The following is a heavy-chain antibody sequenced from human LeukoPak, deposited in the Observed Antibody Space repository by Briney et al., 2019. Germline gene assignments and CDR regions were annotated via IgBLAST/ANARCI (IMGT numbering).Heavy chain of an antibody. Sequence: GASVKVSCKASGYTFTGYYMHWVRQAPGQGLEWMGWINPNSGGTNYAQKFQGRVTMTRDTSISTAYMELSSLRSEDTAVYYCARGLYYYDSSGTMGYWGQGTLVTVSS. J-gene: IGHJ4*02. V-gene: IGHV1-2*02. CDR3: ARGLYYYDSSGTMGY. D-gene: IGHD3-22*01. CDR1: GYTFTGYY. CDR2: INPNSGGT.